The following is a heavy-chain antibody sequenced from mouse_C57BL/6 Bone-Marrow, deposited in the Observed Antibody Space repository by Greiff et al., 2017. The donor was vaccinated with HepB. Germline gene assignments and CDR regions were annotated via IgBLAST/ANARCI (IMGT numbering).Heavy chain of an antibody. Sequence: QVQLKQSGPELVKPGASVKISCKASGYAFSSSWMNWVKQRPGKGLEWIGRIYPGDGDTNYNGKVKGKATLTADKSSSTAYMQLSSLTSEDSAVYFCARCGNFSYWYFDVWGTGTTVTVSS. CDR1: GYAFSSSW. CDR2: IYPGDGDT. J-gene: IGHJ1*03. V-gene: IGHV1-82*01. CDR3: ARCGNFSYWYFDV. D-gene: IGHD2-1*01.